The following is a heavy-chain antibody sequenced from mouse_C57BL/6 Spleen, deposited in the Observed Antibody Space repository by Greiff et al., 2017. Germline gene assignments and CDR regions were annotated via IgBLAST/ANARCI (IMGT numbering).Heavy chain of an antibody. J-gene: IGHJ1*03. CDR2: ISDGGSYT. CDR3: AGEADSIRRGYFDV. Sequence: EVQGVESGGGLVKPGGSLKLSCAASGFTFSSYAMSWVRQTPEKRLEWVATISDGGSYTYYPDNVKGRFTISRDNAKNNLYLQMSHLKSEDTAMYYCAGEADSIRRGYFDVWGTGTTVTVSS. CDR1: GFTFSSYA. V-gene: IGHV5-4*01.